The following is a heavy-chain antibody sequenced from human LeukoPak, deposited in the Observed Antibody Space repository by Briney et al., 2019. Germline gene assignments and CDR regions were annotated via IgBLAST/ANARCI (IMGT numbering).Heavy chain of an antibody. V-gene: IGHV1-69*06. D-gene: IGHD3-10*01. Sequence: SVKVSCKASGGTFSSYVISWVRQAPGQGLEWMGGIIPIFGTANYAQKFQGRVTITADKTTSTAYMELSSLRSDDTAVYYCARDGEAMVRDVAAYWGQGTLVTVSS. J-gene: IGHJ4*02. CDR3: ARDGEAMVRDVAAY. CDR2: IIPIFGTA. CDR1: GGTFSSYV.